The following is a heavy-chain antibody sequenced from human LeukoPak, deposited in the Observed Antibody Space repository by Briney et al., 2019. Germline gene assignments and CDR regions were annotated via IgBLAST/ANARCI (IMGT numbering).Heavy chain of an antibody. D-gene: IGHD6-6*01. CDR1: AFTFRSYR. V-gene: IGHV3-23*01. CDR3: ATISSRRATCS. J-gene: IGHJ4*02. Sequence: GRSLRLSCAAPAFTFRSYRMSWVRQAPGKGLEWVSAIGAPGFSTYYADSVKGRFTISRDHSKNTLSLQMNSLRPEDTALYYCATISSRRATCSWGQGALVTVSS. CDR2: IGAPGFST.